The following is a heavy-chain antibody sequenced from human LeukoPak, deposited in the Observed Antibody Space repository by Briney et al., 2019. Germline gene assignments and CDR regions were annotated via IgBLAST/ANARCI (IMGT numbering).Heavy chain of an antibody. J-gene: IGHJ4*02. D-gene: IGHD5-24*01. Sequence: PGGSLRLSCAASGFTFSTYAVSWVRQPPGKGLEWVSLISSIGGTIYYAASGKGPFSTSRENSKNTLYLRMNSLRAEDTAIYYCAKDRNAWPTNFDSWGQGTLVTVSA. CDR1: GFTFSTYA. CDR3: AKDRNAWPTNFDS. V-gene: IGHV3-23*01. CDR2: ISSIGGTI.